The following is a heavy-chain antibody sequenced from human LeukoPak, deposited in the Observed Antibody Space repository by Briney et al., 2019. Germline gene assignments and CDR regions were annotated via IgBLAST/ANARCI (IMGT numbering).Heavy chain of an antibody. V-gene: IGHV3-53*01. J-gene: IGHJ6*03. D-gene: IGHD3-9*01. CDR1: GFTVSSNY. CDR3: ARALTYYYYYIDV. Sequence: GGSLGLSCAASGFTVSSNYMSWVRQAPGKGLEWVSVIYSGGSTYYADSVKGRFTISRDNSKNTLYLQMNSLRAEDTAVYYCARALTYYYYYIDVWGKGTTVTVSS. CDR2: IYSGGST.